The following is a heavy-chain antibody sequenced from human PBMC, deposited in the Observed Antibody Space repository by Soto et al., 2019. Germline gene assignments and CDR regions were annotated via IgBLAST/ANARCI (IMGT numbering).Heavy chain of an antibody. D-gene: IGHD1-1*01. CDR1: GYTFTNYY. CDR2: INPSGGRT. J-gene: IGHJ6*02. Sequence: QVQLVQSGAEVKKPGASVKVSCKASGYTFTNYYVHWVRQAPGQGLEWMGVINPSGGRTSHAQNFPGRLTLAVDARTSRLSMDLTRLRSDDTAAHSCAGVHHMTTGAHNFGIWGQGATVPVSS. CDR3: AGVHHMTTGAHNFGI. V-gene: IGHV1-46*01.